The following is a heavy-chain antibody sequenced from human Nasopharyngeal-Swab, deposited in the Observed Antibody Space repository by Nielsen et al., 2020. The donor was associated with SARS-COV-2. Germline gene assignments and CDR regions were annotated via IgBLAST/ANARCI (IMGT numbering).Heavy chain of an antibody. CDR3: ARGGVPGYYYYYYYMDV. J-gene: IGHJ6*03. Sequence: WGSLRLSCTVSGGSISSSSYCWGWIRQPPGKGLEWIGSIYYSGSTYYNPSLKSRVTISVDTSKNQFSLKLSSVTAANTAVYYCARGGVPGYYYYYYYMDVWGKGTTVTVSS. V-gene: IGHV4-39*01. CDR2: IYYSGST. CDR1: GGSISSSSYC. D-gene: IGHD3-10*01.